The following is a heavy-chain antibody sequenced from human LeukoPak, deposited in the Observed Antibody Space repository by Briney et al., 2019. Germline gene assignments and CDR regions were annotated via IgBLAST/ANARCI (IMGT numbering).Heavy chain of an antibody. J-gene: IGHJ4*02. CDR3: ARSGYSYGLVDY. Sequence: SETLSLTCTVSGGSISSDYGSWIRQPPGKGLEWIGYIYYSGDTNYNPSLKSRVTISVDTSKNQFSLKLRSVTAADTAVYYCARSGYSYGLVDYWGQGTMVTVSS. CDR2: IYYSGDT. D-gene: IGHD5-18*01. V-gene: IGHV4-59*01. CDR1: GGSISSDY.